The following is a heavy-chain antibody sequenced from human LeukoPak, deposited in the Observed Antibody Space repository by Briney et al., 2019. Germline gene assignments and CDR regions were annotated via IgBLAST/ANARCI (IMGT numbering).Heavy chain of an antibody. V-gene: IGHV3-48*03. Sequence: PGGSLRLSCAAPGFAFSTYEMSWVRQAPGKGLEWIADITISGQTKNYADSVKGRFTISRDNAMSSPYLQMNSLRVEDTGVFYCARGDPHADLWGQGTLVTVSS. CDR2: ITISGQTK. CDR1: GFAFSTYE. J-gene: IGHJ5*02. CDR3: ARGDPHADL.